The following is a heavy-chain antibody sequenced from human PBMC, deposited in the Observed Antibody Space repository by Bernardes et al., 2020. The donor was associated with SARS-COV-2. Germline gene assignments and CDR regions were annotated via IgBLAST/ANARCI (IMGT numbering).Heavy chain of an antibody. Sequence: GGSLRLSCAASGFTFSDYYMSWVRQAPGKGLEWVSAITGSGGSTYYADSVKGRFTISRDNSKNTLYLQMNSLRAEDTAVYYCAKREYYDFWSGPIDYWGQGTLVTVSS. D-gene: IGHD3-3*01. J-gene: IGHJ4*02. CDR3: AKREYYDFWSGPIDY. CDR1: GFTFSDYY. CDR2: ITGSGGST. V-gene: IGHV3-23*01.